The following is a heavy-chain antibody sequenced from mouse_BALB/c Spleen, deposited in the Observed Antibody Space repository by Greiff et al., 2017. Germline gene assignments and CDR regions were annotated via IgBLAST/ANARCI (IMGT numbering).Heavy chain of an antibody. Sequence: EVQLVESGGGLVQPGGSRKLSCAASGFTFSSFGMHWVRQAPEKGLEWVAYISSGSSTIYYADTVKGRFTISRDNPKNTLFLQMTSLRSEDTAMYYCARWDSDYWGQGTTLTVSA. CDR1: GFTFSSFG. CDR2: ISSGSSTI. CDR3: ARWDSDY. J-gene: IGHJ2*01. V-gene: IGHV5-17*02.